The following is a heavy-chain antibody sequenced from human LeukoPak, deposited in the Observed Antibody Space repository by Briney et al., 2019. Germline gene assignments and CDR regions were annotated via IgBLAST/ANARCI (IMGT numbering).Heavy chain of an antibody. D-gene: IGHD6-6*01. CDR2: IYYSGST. CDR1: GGSISRGDYY. CDR3: ARVAAQGWLGVDY. Sequence: PSQTLSLTCTVSGGSISRGDYYWSWIRQPPGKGLEWIGYIYYSGSTYYNPSLKSRVTISVDTSKNQFSLKLSSVTAADTAVYYCARVAAQGWLGVDYWGQGTLVTVSS. V-gene: IGHV4-30-4*01. J-gene: IGHJ4*02.